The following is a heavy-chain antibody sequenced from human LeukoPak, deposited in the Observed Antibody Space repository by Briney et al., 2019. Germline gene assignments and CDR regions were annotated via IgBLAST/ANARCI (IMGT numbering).Heavy chain of an antibody. D-gene: IGHD5-12*01. Sequence: ASVKVSCKASGYTFTGYYMHWVRQAPGQGLEWMGRFNPNSGGTNYAQKFQGRVTMTRDTFMSTAYMELSRLRSDDTAVYYCAREYSGYPHHVDYWGQGTLVTVSS. V-gene: IGHV1-2*06. J-gene: IGHJ4*02. CDR3: AREYSGYPHHVDY. CDR1: GYTFTGYY. CDR2: FNPNSGGT.